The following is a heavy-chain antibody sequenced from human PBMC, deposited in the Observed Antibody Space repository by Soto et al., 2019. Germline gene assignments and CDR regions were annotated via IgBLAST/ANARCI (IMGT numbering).Heavy chain of an antibody. V-gene: IGHV5-51*01. CDR1: GYSFTSYW. Sequence: PGESLKISCKGSGYSFTSYWIGWVRQMPGEGLEWMGIVYAGDSETRYSPSFQGQVTISADKSINTAYLQWRSLRASDTAMYYCARQGDYVWGSYRWGHYYYGMDVWGQGTTVTVSS. J-gene: IGHJ6*02. D-gene: IGHD3-16*02. CDR2: VYAGDSET. CDR3: ARQGDYVWGSYRWGHYYYGMDV.